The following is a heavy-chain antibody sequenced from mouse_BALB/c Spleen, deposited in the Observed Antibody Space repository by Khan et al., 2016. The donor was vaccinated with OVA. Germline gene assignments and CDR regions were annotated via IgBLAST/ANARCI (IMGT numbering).Heavy chain of an antibody. V-gene: IGHV3-2*02. CDR3: ARRAYYGNWYFDV. J-gene: IGHJ1*01. CDR1: GYSITSDYA. Sequence: EVQLQESGPGLVKPSQSLSLTCTVTGYSITSDYAWNWIRQFPGNKLEWMGYISYSGSTSYNPSLKSRISFTRDTSKNQFFLQLNSVTTEGTATYYCARRAYYGNWYFDVWGAGTTVTVSS. CDR2: ISYSGST. D-gene: IGHD2-1*01.